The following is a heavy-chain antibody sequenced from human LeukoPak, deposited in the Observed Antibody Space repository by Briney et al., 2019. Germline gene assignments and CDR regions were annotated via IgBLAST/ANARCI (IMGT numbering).Heavy chain of an antibody. J-gene: IGHJ4*02. Sequence: ASVTVSCKAFGYTFTGYYMHWVRQAPGQGLEWMGGIIPIFGTANYAQKFQGRVTITADKSTSTAYMELSSLRSEDTAVYYCARAGYGEDYWGQGTLVTVSS. D-gene: IGHD4-17*01. CDR2: IIPIFGTA. CDR3: ARAGYGEDY. CDR1: GYTFTGYY. V-gene: IGHV1-69*06.